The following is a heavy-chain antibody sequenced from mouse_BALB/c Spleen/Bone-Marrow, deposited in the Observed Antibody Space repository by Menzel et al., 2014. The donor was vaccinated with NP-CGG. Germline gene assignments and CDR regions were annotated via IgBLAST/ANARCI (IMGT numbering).Heavy chain of an antibody. Sequence: QVQLQQPGAEFVKPGASVKLSCKASGYTFTTYWMHWVKQRPGQGLEWIGQIDPSDSYTNYSRKFKGKATLTVDKSSSTAYMQLSSLSSEDSAVYNCARGGDNYAWFPYWGQGTLVTVSA. V-gene: IGHV1-69*02. CDR1: GYTFTTYW. CDR2: IDPSDSYT. D-gene: IGHD1-3*01. J-gene: IGHJ3*01. CDR3: ARGGDNYAWFPY.